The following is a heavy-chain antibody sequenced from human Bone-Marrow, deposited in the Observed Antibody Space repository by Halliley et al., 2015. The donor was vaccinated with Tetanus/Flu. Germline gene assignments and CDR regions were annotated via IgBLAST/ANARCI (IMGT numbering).Heavy chain of an antibody. CDR3: ARVGLGISALDY. D-gene: IGHD7-27*01. V-gene: IGHV4-59*01. CDR1: GASIGSSY. Sequence: TLSLTCSVSGASIGSSYWGWIRQSPGEGLEWIGYIYYSGSTNYNPSLRSRVTILVDTSKSQVSLRLLSVTAADTAVYYCARVGLGISALDYWGQGILVPVSS. CDR2: IYYSGST. J-gene: IGHJ4*02.